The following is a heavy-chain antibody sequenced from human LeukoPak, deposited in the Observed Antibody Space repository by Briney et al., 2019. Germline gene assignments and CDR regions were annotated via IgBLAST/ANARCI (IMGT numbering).Heavy chain of an antibody. J-gene: IGHJ4*02. CDR1: GFTFSRYA. CDR3: AKRDCSFGFCSVDY. CDR2: ISDSGAGT. Sequence: GGSLRLSCSASGFTFSRYAMHWVRQAPGKGLEWVSSISDSGAGTTYADSVMGRFAISRDNSKNTLYLDMNSLRAEDTALYYCAKRDCSFGFCSVDYWGQGTLVTVSS. V-gene: IGHV3-23*01. D-gene: IGHD2-15*01.